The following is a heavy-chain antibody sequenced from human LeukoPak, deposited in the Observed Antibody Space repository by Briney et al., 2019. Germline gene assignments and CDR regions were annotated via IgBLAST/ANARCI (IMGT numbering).Heavy chain of an antibody. V-gene: IGHV4-34*01. CDR1: GGSFSGYY. CDR3: ARLGLLLWFGELLRPFNWFDP. J-gene: IGHJ5*02. CDR2: INHSGST. Sequence: SETLSLTCAVYGGSFSGYYWSWIRQPPGKGLEWIGEINHSGSTNYNPSLKSRVTISVDTSKNQFSLKLSSVTAADTAVYYCARLGLLLWFGELLRPFNWFDPWGQGTLVTVSS. D-gene: IGHD3-10*01.